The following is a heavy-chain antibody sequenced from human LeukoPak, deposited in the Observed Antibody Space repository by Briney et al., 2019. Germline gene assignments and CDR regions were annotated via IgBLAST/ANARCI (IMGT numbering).Heavy chain of an antibody. CDR2: IYSSGYT. D-gene: IGHD3-22*01. Sequence: SETLSLTCTVSDDSINNFYWSWIRQPAGKGVEWIGRIYSSGYTNYHPSLKSRVNTSVDTSKNQFSLRLSSVTAADTAVYYCARERLGYYDRSGLDYWGQGTLVTVSS. CDR1: DDSINNFY. CDR3: ARERLGYYDRSGLDY. J-gene: IGHJ4*02. V-gene: IGHV4-4*07.